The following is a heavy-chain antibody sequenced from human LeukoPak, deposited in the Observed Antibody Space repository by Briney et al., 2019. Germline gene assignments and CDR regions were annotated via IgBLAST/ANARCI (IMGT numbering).Heavy chain of an antibody. CDR1: GDSVSSNSAA. J-gene: IGHJ3*02. V-gene: IGHV6-1*01. CDR2: TYYRSKLYN. D-gene: IGHD3-9*01. CDR3: ARFEGDAFDI. Sequence: SQTLSLTCAISGDSVSSNSAAWNWLRQSPSRGLEWLGRTYYRSKLYNDYAVSVKSRITINPDTSKNQFSLQLDSVTPEDTAVYYCARFEGDAFDIWGQGTMVTVSS.